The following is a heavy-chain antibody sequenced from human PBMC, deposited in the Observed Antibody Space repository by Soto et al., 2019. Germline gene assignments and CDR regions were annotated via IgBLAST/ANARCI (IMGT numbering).Heavy chain of an antibody. CDR1: GFTFSSYA. CDR3: AKDGLGFGELPYSDY. J-gene: IGHJ4*02. V-gene: IGHV3-23*01. D-gene: IGHD3-10*01. CDR2: ISGSGGST. Sequence: EVQLLESGGGLVQPGGSLRLSCAASGFTFSSYAMSWVRQAPGKGLEWVSAISGSGGSTYYADSVKGRFTISIDNSKNTLYLQLNSLRAEDTAVYYCAKDGLGFGELPYSDYWGQGTLVTVSS.